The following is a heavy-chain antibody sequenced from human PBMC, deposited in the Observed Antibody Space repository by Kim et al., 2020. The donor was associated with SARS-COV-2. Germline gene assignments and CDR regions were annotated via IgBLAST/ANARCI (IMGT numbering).Heavy chain of an antibody. J-gene: IGHJ6*03. CDR2: ISYDGSNK. CDR3: ARSLVYCSSTSCWPIYYYYYMDV. CDR1: GFTFSSYA. Sequence: GGSLRLSCAASGFTFSSYAMHWVRQAPGKGLEWVAVISYDGSNKYYADSVKGRFTISRDNSKNTLYLQMNSLRAEDTAVYYCARSLVYCSSTSCWPIYYYYYMDVWGKGTTVTVSS. V-gene: IGHV3-30-3*01. D-gene: IGHD2-2*01.